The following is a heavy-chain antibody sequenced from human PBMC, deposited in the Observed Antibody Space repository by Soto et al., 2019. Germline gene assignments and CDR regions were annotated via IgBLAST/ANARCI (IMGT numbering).Heavy chain of an antibody. D-gene: IGHD3-3*01. J-gene: IGHJ3*01. CDR1: GFTFDSYA. Sequence: VKLLESGGGLAQPGGSLRLSCVGSGFTFDSYAISWVRQAPGKGLQWISAIRGSADGTDYAHSVKGRFTISRDNSRNTVHLQMDSLRVEDTALYYCAKDTVGGYSFWSRYYSEGLDVWGQGTMVTVSS. CDR3: AKDTVGGYSFWSRYYSEGLDV. V-gene: IGHV3-23*01. CDR2: IRGSADGT.